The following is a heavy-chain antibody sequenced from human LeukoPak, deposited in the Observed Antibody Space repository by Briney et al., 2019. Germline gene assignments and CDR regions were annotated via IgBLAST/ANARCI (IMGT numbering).Heavy chain of an antibody. CDR3: ARGSYFYGSGSFMGSDY. V-gene: IGHV1-3*01. CDR1: GYTFTNYA. J-gene: IGHJ4*02. CDR2: INAGNGNS. D-gene: IGHD3-10*01. Sequence: ASVKVSCKASGYTFTNYAIHWVRQAPGQRLEWMGWINAGNGNSEYSQNLQDRVTITRDTSATTAYMALSSLRSEDTAVYYCARGSYFYGSGSFMGSDYWGQGTLVTVSS.